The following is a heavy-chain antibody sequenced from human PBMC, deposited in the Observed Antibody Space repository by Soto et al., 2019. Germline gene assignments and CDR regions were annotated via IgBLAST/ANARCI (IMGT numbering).Heavy chain of an antibody. CDR3: ATQMGEGYFDY. Sequence: GASVKVSCKASGYSFTSYAMHWVRQAPGQRLEWMGWINAGNGNTKYSQKFQGRVTITRDTSASTAYMELSSLRSEDTAVYYCATQMGEGYFDYWGQGTLVTVSS. CDR1: GYSFTSYA. D-gene: IGHD3-16*01. CDR2: INAGNGNT. J-gene: IGHJ4*02. V-gene: IGHV1-3*01.